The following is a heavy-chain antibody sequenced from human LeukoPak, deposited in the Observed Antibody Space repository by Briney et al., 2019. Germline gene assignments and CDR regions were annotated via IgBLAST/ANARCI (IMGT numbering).Heavy chain of an antibody. CDR1: GFTFSTYW. D-gene: IGHD3-22*01. CDR2: MNPDGGQK. J-gene: IGHJ4*02. V-gene: IGHV3-7*01. Sequence: PGGSLRLSCAASGFTFSTYWMTWVRQAPGKGLEWVANMNPDGGQKYYVDSVKGRFTISRDNAKNSLYLQMNSLRAEDTAVYYCARVRVSSGYYIDYWGQGTLVTVSS. CDR3: ARVRVSSGYYIDY.